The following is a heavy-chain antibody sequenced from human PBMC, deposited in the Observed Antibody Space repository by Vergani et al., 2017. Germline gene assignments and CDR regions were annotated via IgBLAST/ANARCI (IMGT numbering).Heavy chain of an antibody. D-gene: IGHD1-1*01. J-gene: IGHJ1*01. CDR3: ATKSCGTPGCQIGYFRE. CDR1: GFTSSYYG. V-gene: IGHV3-30*03. Sequence: QVHLVESGGGVVQPGRSLRLSCVVSGFTSSYYGMHWVRQAPGKGLEWVAVISYDGTQKYYADSVKGRFTISRDNSKSTLYLQMNSLITEDTAVYYRATKSCGTPGCQIGYFREWGQGTLVTVSS. CDR2: ISYDGTQK.